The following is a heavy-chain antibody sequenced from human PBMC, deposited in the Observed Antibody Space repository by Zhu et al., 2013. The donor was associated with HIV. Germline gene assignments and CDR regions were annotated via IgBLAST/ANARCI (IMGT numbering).Heavy chain of an antibody. CDR2: IIPVFGTI. D-gene: IGHD2-15*01. V-gene: IGHV1-69*01. Sequence: GSSVKVSCRASGGNFNSYGISWVRQTPGQGLEWMGWIIPVFGTINLAHKLRGRVTLTADLSTNTAYMQMNRLQSDDTALYFCARHCSGGGCYLDSYYYAMDVWGQGTTVIVSS. CDR1: GGNFNSYG. J-gene: IGHJ6*02. CDR3: ARHCSGGGCYLDSYYYAMDV.